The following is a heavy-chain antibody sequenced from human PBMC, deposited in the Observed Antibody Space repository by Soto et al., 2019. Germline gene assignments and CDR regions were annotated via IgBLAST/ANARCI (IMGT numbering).Heavy chain of an antibody. D-gene: IGHD3-3*01. Sequence: PSETLSLTCTVSGGSISSGDYYWSWIRQPPGKGLEWIGYIYYSGSTYYNPSLKSRVTISVDTSKNQFSLKLSSVTAADTAVYYCARVYYGEWLLSYYYYGMDVWGQGTTVTVSS. CDR1: GGSISSGDYY. CDR3: ARVYYGEWLLSYYYYGMDV. V-gene: IGHV4-30-4*01. J-gene: IGHJ6*02. CDR2: IYYSGST.